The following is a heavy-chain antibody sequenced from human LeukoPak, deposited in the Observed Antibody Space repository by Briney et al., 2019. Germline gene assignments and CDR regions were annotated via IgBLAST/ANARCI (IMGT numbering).Heavy chain of an antibody. CDR3: ARDSSHTKGADDFWSGYRTLFGVDFDY. V-gene: IGHV1-18*01. CDR1: GYTFTSYG. CDR2: ISAYNGNT. J-gene: IGHJ4*02. D-gene: IGHD3-3*01. Sequence: GASVKVSCKASGYTFTSYGISWVRQAPGQGLEWMGWISAYNGNTNYAQKLQGRVTMTTDTSTSTAYMELRSLRSDDTAVYYCARDSSHTKGADDFWSGYRTLFGVDFDYWGQGTLVTVSS.